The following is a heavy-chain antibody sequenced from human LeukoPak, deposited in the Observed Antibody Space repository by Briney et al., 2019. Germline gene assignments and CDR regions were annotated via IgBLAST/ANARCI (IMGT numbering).Heavy chain of an antibody. V-gene: IGHV1-69*06. Sequence: SVKVSCKASGGTFSSYAISWVRQAPGQGLEWMGGIIPIFGTANCAQKFQGRVTITADKSTSTAYMELSSLRSEDTAVYYCATATYYGSGRIFDYWGQGTLVTVSS. CDR3: ATATYYGSGRIFDY. D-gene: IGHD3-10*01. CDR1: GGTFSSYA. CDR2: IIPIFGTA. J-gene: IGHJ4*02.